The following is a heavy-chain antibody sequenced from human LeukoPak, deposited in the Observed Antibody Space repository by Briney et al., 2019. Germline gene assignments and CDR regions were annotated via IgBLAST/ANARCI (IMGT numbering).Heavy chain of an antibody. J-gene: IGHJ3*02. CDR1: GGSISSYY. D-gene: IGHD3-3*01. CDR2: IYTSGST. CDR3: ARDSGRLAFGVAQFRENDAFDI. V-gene: IGHV4-4*07. Sequence: SETLSLTCTVSGGSISSYYWSWIRQPAGKGLEWIGRIYTSGSTNYNPSLKSRVTMSVDTSKNQFSLKLSSVTAADTAVYYCARDSGRLAFGVAQFRENDAFDIWGQGTMVTVSS.